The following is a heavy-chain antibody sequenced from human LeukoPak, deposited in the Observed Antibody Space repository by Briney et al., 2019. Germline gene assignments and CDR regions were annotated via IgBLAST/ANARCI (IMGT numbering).Heavy chain of an antibody. Sequence: PSETLPLTCTVAGGSISNYYWSWIRQSPGMGLEWIGYIYYSGSTNYNPSLQSRVTISVDTSKNQISLNLSFVTAADTAVYYCARHTRSWFGPWGQGTLVTVSS. CDR3: ARHTRSWFGP. J-gene: IGHJ5*02. CDR2: IYYSGST. V-gene: IGHV4-59*08. CDR1: GGSISNYY.